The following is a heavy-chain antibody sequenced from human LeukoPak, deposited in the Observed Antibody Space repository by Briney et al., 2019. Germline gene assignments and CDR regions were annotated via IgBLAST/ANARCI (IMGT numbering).Heavy chain of an antibody. CDR1: GGSISSYS. D-gene: IGHD5-18*01. CDR3: ARGYSYFDY. CDR2: IYNSVST. V-gene: IGHV4-59*01. J-gene: IGHJ4*02. Sequence: SETLSLTCTVSGGSISSYSWSWIRQPPGKGLEWIGYIYNSVSTNYNPSLKSRVTISVDTSKNQFSLKLSSVTAADTALYYCARGYSYFDYWGQGTLVTVSS.